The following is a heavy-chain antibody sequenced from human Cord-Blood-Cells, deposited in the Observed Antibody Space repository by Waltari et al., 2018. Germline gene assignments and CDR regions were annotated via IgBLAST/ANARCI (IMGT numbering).Heavy chain of an antibody. V-gene: IGHV4-39*01. CDR2: IYYIGGT. J-gene: IGHJ1*01. CDR1: GGSISSRSYY. CDR3: ARHGPVIAAAAIPREITEDFQH. Sequence: QLQLQESGPGLVKPSETLSLTCTVSGGSISSRSYYLGWIRQPPGKRLEWIGSIYYIGGTYYDPSISGRATLSVDTSTKQFTRKLGSVTAADAAVYCRARHGPVIAAAAIPREITEDFQHWGQGTLVTVAS. D-gene: IGHD6-13*01.